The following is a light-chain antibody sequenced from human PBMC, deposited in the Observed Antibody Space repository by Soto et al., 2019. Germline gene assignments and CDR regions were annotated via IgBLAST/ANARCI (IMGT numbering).Light chain of an antibody. CDR2: GAS. CDR1: QRVSSTY. J-gene: IGKJ2*01. CDR3: QQYGSSPLMYT. V-gene: IGKV3-20*01. Sequence: EIVLTQSPGTLSLSPGERATLSCRASQRVSSTYLAWYQHKPGQAPGLLIYGASSRATGIPDRFSGSGSGTDFTLTISRLEPEDFAVYYCQQYGSSPLMYTFGQGTKLEIK.